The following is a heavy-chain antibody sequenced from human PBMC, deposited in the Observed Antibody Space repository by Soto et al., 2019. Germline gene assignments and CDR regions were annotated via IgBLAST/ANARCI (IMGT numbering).Heavy chain of an antibody. CDR3: SRRLEV. CDR1: GFTFSSSW. CDR2: IGQDGSEK. V-gene: IGHV3-7*05. Sequence: GGSLRLSCAASGFTFSSSWMDWVRQTPGKGLEWVANIGQDGSEKNYVDSVKGRFTISRDNAKNSLYLQMTSLRAEDTAVYFCSRRLEVWGQGTTVTVSS. J-gene: IGHJ6*02.